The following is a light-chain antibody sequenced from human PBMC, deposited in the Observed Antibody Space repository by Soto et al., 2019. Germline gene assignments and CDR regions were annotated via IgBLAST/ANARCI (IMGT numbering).Light chain of an antibody. CDR2: LGS. V-gene: IGKV2-28*01. CDR3: MQALQSPRT. J-gene: IGKJ2*01. CDR1: QRLLNSNGYNY. Sequence: DVVMTQSPRSLAVTPGEPASISCKSSQRLLNSNGYNYLDWYLQRPGQSPQLLIYLGSNRASGVPDRFSVSGSGTDFTLKISRVEAEDVGVYYCMQALQSPRTFGQGTKLEIK.